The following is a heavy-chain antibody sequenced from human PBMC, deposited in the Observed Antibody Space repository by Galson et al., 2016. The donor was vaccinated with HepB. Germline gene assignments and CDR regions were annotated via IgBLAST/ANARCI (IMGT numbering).Heavy chain of an antibody. D-gene: IGHD5-12*01. V-gene: IGHV4-59*01. CDR3: SRQGLNSDYAAADS. J-gene: IGHJ5*01. Sequence: SEALSLTCTVSGDSISSSSWSWLRQPPGNRPEWIGYISYSRNTNYNPSLRSRVTISRDTSRNQFSLKLTSVTAADTAVYYCSRQGLNSDYAAADSWGQGTLVTVSS. CDR1: GDSISSSS. CDR2: ISYSRNT.